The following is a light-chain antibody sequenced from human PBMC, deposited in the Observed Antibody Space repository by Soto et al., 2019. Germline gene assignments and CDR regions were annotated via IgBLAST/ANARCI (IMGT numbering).Light chain of an antibody. V-gene: IGKV1-17*01. CDR1: QGIRID. CDR3: LQHNSYPRT. CDR2: AAS. Sequence: DIQMTQSPSSLSASVAYRVTITCRASQGIRIDLGWYQQKPGKAPKRLIYAASGLQSGVPSRFSGSGSGTEFTLTISSLQPEDFATYFCLQHNSYPRTFGQGTKVDI. J-gene: IGKJ1*01.